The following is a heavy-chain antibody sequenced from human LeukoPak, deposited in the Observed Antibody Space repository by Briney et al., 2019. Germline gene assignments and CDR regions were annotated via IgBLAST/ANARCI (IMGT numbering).Heavy chain of an antibody. CDR1: GYTFTGYY. D-gene: IGHD3-10*01. V-gene: IGHV1-2*02. J-gene: IGHJ4*02. Sequence: PVASVKVSCKASGYTFTGYYMHWVRQAPGQGLEWMGWINPNSGGTNYAQEFQGRVTMTRDTSNSTAYMELSRLRSDDTAVYYCARDSSERGAWSLADYYGSGSYYATDYWGQGTLVTVSS. CDR2: INPNSGGT. CDR3: ARDSSERGAWSLADYYGSGSYYATDY.